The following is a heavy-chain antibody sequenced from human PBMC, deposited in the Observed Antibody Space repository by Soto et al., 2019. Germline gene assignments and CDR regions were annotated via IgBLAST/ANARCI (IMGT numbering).Heavy chain of an antibody. Sequence: SVKVSCKASGGTFSSYAISWVRQAPGQGLEWMGGIIPIFGTANYAQKFQGRVTITADESTSTAYMELSSLRSEDTAVYYCARDMYSSGWNDAFDIWGQGTMATVSS. CDR1: GGTFSSYA. D-gene: IGHD6-19*01. J-gene: IGHJ3*02. CDR2: IIPIFGTA. V-gene: IGHV1-69*13. CDR3: ARDMYSSGWNDAFDI.